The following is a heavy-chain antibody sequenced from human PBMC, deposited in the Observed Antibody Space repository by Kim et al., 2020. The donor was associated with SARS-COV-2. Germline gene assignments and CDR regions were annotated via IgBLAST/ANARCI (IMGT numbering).Heavy chain of an antibody. D-gene: IGHD3-10*01. Sequence: NPPLKRRVAISVDTSKNQFSLKRSSVTAADTAVYYCARNYGYGSGSFYSYWGQGILVTVSS. J-gene: IGHJ4*02. CDR3: ARNYGYGSGSFYSY. V-gene: IGHV4-4*09.